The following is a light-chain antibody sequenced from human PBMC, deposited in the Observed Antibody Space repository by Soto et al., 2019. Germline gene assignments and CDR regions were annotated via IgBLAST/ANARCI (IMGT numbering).Light chain of an antibody. CDR1: QSISSY. J-gene: IGKJ2*01. CDR2: AAS. CDR3: QQRYSTPRT. Sequence: DVQMTQSPSSLSASVGDRVTITCRASQSISSYLNWYQQKPGKAPKLLIYAASSLQSGVPSRFSGSGSGTDFTLTISSLQPEDFATYYCQQRYSTPRTFGQGTNLDI. V-gene: IGKV1-39*01.